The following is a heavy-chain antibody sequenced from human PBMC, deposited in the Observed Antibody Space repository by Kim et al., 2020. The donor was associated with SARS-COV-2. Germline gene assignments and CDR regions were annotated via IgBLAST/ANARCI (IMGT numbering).Heavy chain of an antibody. CDR3: VLLGAKYYDFWSGYFSGMDV. Sequence: GGSLRLSCAASGFTFSDYAMTWVRQAPGKGLEWVAGISGSGRTTYYADSVKGRFTISRDNAKNTLYLQMNSLRAEDTALYYCVLLGAKYYDFWSGYFSGMDVWGQGTTVTVSS. D-gene: IGHD3-3*01. V-gene: IGHV3-23*01. CDR1: GFTFSDYA. J-gene: IGHJ6*02. CDR2: ISGSGRTT.